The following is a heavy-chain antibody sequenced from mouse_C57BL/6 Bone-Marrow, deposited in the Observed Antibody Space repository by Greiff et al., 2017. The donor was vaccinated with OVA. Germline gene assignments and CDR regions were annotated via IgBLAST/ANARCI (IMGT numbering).Heavy chain of an antibody. CDR1: EYEFPSHD. D-gene: IGHD1-1*01. J-gene: IGHJ4*01. CDR2: INSDGGST. CDR3: ASYGSRDYAMDY. Sequence: EVQLMESGGGLVQPGESLKLSCESNEYEFPSHDMSWVRKTPEKRLELVAAINSDGGSTYYPDTMERRFIISRDNTKKTLYLQMSSLRSEDTALYYCASYGSRDYAMDYWGQGTSVTVSS. V-gene: IGHV5-2*01.